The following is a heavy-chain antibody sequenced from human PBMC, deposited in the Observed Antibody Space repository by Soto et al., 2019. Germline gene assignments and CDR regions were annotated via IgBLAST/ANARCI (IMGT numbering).Heavy chain of an antibody. CDR3: VKDESINWYSGHFRH. V-gene: IGHV3-9*01. D-gene: IGHD6-13*01. Sequence: EVQLVESGGGLVQPGRSLRLSCAASGFTFDDYAMHWVRQVPRKGLEWVSGIIWNSGSIGYGDSVKGRFAISRDNAKNSLHLQMNSLSAEDTAFYYCVKDESINWYSGHFRHWGQGTLVTVSS. CDR2: IIWNSGSI. J-gene: IGHJ1*01. CDR1: GFTFDDYA.